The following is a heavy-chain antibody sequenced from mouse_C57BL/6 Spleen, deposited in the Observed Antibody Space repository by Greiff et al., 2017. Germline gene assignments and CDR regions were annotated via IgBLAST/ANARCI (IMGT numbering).Heavy chain of an antibody. J-gene: IGHJ1*03. CDR1: GYTFTDYE. Sequence: QVQLQQSGAELVRPGASVTLSCKASGYTFTDYEMHWVKQTPVHGLEWIGAIDPETGGTAYNQKFKGKAILTADKSSSTAYLELRSLTSEDSAVYYCTRGTTVVATGYFDVWGTGTTVTVSS. V-gene: IGHV1-15*01. D-gene: IGHD1-1*01. CDR2: IDPETGGT. CDR3: TRGTTVVATGYFDV.